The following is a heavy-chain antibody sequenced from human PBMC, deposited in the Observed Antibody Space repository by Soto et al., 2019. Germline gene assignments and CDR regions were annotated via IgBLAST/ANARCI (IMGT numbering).Heavy chain of an antibody. V-gene: IGHV4-31*03. CDR1: GGSISSAGYY. J-gene: IGHJ4*02. CDR3: ARVLTIFGVVIIRLIDY. Sequence: QVQLQESGPGLVKPSQTLSLTCTVSGGSISSAGYYWTWIRQHPGKGLEWIGFIYYSGSTYYNPSLESRAAISIDTSKNQFSLNLSSVTAADTAVYYSARVLTIFGVVIIRLIDYWGQGTLVTVSS. CDR2: IYYSGST. D-gene: IGHD3-3*01.